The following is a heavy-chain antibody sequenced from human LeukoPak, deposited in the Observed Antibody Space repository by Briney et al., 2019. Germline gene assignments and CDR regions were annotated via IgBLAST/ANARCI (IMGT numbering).Heavy chain of an antibody. CDR3: ARKGIVVVPAAIRRAPKGWFDP. V-gene: IGHV4-34*01. D-gene: IGHD2-2*01. J-gene: IGHJ5*02. CDR1: GFTFSSYS. Sequence: GSLRLSCAASGFTFSSYSMNWVRQAPGKGLEWIGEINHSGSTNYNPSLKSRVTISVDTSKNQFSLKLSSVTAADTAVYYCARKGIVVVPAAIRRAPKGWFDPWGQGTLVTVSS. CDR2: INHSGST.